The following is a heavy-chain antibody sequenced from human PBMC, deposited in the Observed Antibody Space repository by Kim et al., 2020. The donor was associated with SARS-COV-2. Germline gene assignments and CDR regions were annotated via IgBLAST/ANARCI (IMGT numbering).Heavy chain of an antibody. J-gene: IGHJ4*02. CDR3: ARRPYYPSGDHFIDY. Sequence: QKFQGRVTMTRNTSISTAYMELSSLRSEDTAVYYCARRPYYPSGDHFIDYWGQGTLVTVSS. V-gene: IGHV1-8*01. D-gene: IGHD3-22*01.